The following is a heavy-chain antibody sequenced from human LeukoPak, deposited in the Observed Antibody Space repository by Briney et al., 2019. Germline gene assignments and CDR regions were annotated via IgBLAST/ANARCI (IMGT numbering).Heavy chain of an antibody. CDR1: GYTFSDYY. J-gene: IGHJ4*02. CDR2: INPNSGGT. CDR3: ARDGRAFTAMARGAYFDY. V-gene: IGHV1-2*02. D-gene: IGHD5-18*01. Sequence: ASVKVSCKASGYTFSDYYMHWVRQAPGQGLEWMGWINPNSGGTNYAQKFQGRVTMTRDTSISTAYMELSRLRSDDTAVYYCARDGRAFTAMARGAYFDYWGQGTLVTVSS.